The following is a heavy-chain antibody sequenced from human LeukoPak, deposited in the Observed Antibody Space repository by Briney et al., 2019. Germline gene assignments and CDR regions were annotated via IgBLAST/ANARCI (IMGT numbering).Heavy chain of an antibody. CDR2: ISSSSSYI. J-gene: IGHJ3*02. CDR3: ARDRLRTAFDI. CDR1: GFTFSSYS. V-gene: IGHV3-21*01. D-gene: IGHD4-17*01. Sequence: GGSLRLSCAASGFTFSSYSMNWVRQAPGKGLEWVSSISSSSSYIYYADSVKGRFTISRDNAKNSLYLQMNSLRAEDTAVYYCARDRLRTAFDIWGQGTMVTVSS.